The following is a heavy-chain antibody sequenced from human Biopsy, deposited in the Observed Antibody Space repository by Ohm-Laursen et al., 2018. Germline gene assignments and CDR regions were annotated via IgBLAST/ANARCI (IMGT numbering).Heavy chain of an antibody. V-gene: IGHV4-4*07. Sequence: SETLSLICNVSGGDINNYYWSWIRQPAGKGLEWIGRIYPGGSTNYNPSLKSRVTMSVDTSKKQLSLRLRSVTAADTAMYYCASVVLGPTNDAFDLWGQGTMVVDSS. CDR3: ASVVLGPTNDAFDL. CDR1: GGDINNYY. D-gene: IGHD3-22*01. CDR2: IYPGGST. J-gene: IGHJ3*01.